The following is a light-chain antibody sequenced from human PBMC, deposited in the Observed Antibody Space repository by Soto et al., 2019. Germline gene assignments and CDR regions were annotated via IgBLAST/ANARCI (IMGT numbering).Light chain of an antibody. CDR3: CSYAGSYTWV. CDR1: SSDVGGYHY. J-gene: IGLJ3*02. V-gene: IGLV2-11*01. Sequence: QSALTQPRSVSGSLGQSVTISCTGTSSDVGGYHYVSCYQQHPGKAPKLMIYDVSKRPSGVPDRFSGSKSGNTASLTISGLQAEDEADYDCCSYAGSYTWVFGGGTKLTVL. CDR2: DVS.